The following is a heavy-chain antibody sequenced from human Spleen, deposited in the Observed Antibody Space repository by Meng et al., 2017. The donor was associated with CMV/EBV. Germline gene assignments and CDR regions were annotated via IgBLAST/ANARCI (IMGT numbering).Heavy chain of an antibody. CDR3: ARGQNTRIYSAFDY. J-gene: IGHJ4*02. CDR2: ISGSGDST. D-gene: IGHD3-22*01. V-gene: IGHV3-23*01. Sequence: GESLKISCAASAFTFSNYGMSWVRQVPGKGLEWVSAISGSGDSTYYADSVKGRFTISRDNSKNTLYLQMNSLRAEDTAVYYCARGQNTRIYSAFDYWGQGTLVTVSS. CDR1: AFTFSNYG.